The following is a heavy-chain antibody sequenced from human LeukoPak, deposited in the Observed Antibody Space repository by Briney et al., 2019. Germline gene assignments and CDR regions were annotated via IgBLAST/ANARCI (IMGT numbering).Heavy chain of an antibody. J-gene: IGHJ4*02. V-gene: IGHV3-11*04. D-gene: IGHD1-1*01. CDR2: ISSSGSTI. Sequence: GLECVSYISSSGSTIYYADSVRGRFTISRDNAKNSLYLQMNSLRAEDTAVYYRARDRSQYIWGQGTLLTVSS. CDR3: ARDRSQYI.